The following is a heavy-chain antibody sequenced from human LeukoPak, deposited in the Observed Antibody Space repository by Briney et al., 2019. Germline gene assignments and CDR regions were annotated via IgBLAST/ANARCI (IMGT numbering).Heavy chain of an antibody. D-gene: IGHD4-17*01. CDR1: GFTFGSYW. V-gene: IGHV3-74*01. Sequence: GGSLRLSCAASGFTFGSYWMHWVRQVPGKGLMWVARVNLDGRSTSYAESVKGRFTISRDNAKFTVYLQMNSLRAEDTAVYYCARDPGDYVGNDAFDIWGQGTMVTVSS. J-gene: IGHJ3*02. CDR3: ARDPGDYVGNDAFDI. CDR2: VNLDGRST.